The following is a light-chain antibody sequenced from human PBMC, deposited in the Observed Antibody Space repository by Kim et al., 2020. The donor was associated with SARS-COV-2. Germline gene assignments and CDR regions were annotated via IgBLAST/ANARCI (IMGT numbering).Light chain of an antibody. V-gene: IGKV3-20*01. CDR3: QQYGSSPFT. CDR2: GAS. CDR1: QSVSSSY. J-gene: IGKJ3*01. Sequence: SPGERASLSCRARQSVSSSYLAWYQQKPGQAPRLLSYGASSRATGIPDRFSGSGSGTDFTLTISRLEPEDFAVYYCQQYGSSPFTFGPGTKVDIK.